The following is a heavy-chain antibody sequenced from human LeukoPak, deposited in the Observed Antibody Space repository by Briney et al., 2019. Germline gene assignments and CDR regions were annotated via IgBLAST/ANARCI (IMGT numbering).Heavy chain of an antibody. V-gene: IGHV4-39*01. CDR2: IYYSGNT. CDR3: ARHSNGYFAY. Sequence: SETLSLTCTVSGGPISSSSYYWGWIRQPPGKGLEWIGSIYYSGNTYFNPSPKSRVTISVDTSKNPLALKLSSVTAADTAFYCCARHSNGYFAYWGEGTLVTVSS. D-gene: IGHD3-22*01. CDR1: GGPISSSSYY. J-gene: IGHJ4*02.